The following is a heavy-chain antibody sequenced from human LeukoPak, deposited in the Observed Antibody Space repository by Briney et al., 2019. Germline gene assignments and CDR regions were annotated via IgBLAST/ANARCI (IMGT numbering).Heavy chain of an antibody. V-gene: IGHV1-8*03. CDR3: AKIGRIAAAPLYYFDY. CDR2: MNPNSGNT. CDR1: GGTFSSYA. Sequence: ASVKVSCKASGGTFSSYAISWVRQAPGQGLEWMGWMNPNSGNTGYAQKFQGRVTITRNTSISTAYMELSSLRSEDTAVYYCAKIGRIAAAPLYYFDYWGQGTLVTVSS. J-gene: IGHJ4*02. D-gene: IGHD6-13*01.